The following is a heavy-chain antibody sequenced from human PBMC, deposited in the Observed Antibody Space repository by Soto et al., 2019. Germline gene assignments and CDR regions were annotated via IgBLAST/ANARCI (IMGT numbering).Heavy chain of an antibody. CDR1: GFTFSSYA. Sequence: HPGGSLRLSCAASGFTFSSYAMSWVRQAPGKGLEWVSAISGSGGSTYYADSVKGRFTISRDNSKNTLYLQMNSLRAEDTAVYYCVKSTAFVWFGDLSPYYFDYWGQGTLVTVSS. CDR2: ISGSGGST. CDR3: VKSTAFVWFGDLSPYYFDY. D-gene: IGHD3-10*01. V-gene: IGHV3-23*01. J-gene: IGHJ4*02.